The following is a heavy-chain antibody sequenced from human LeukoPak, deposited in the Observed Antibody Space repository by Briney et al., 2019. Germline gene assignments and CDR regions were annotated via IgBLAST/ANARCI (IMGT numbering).Heavy chain of an antibody. D-gene: IGHD2-15*01. CDR3: TRTTEGYCRGRSCYSYYYYMDV. V-gene: IGHV4-59*01. CDR2: IYYSGST. Sequence: SETLSLTCTVSGGSISSYYWSWIRQPPGKGLEWIGYIYYSGSTNYNPSLKSRVTISVDTSKNQFSLKLSSVTAADTAVYYCTRTTEGYCRGRSCYSYYYYMDVWGKGTTVTVSS. J-gene: IGHJ6*03. CDR1: GGSISSYY.